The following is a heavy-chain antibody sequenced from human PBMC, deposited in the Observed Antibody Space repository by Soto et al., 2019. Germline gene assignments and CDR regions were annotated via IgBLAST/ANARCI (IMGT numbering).Heavy chain of an antibody. Sequence: LTCAISGDSVSSNSAAWNWIRQSPSRGLEWLGRTYYRSKWYNDYAVSVKSRITINPDTSKNQFSLQLNSVTPEDTAVYYCARDNQGSPASDYYYYGMDVWGQGTTVTVSS. CDR1: GDSVSSNSAA. D-gene: IGHD3-3*01. V-gene: IGHV6-1*01. CDR3: ARDNQGSPASDYYYYGMDV. CDR2: TYYRSKWYN. J-gene: IGHJ6*02.